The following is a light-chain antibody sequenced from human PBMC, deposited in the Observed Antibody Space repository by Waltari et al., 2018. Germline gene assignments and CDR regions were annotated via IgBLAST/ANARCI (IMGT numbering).Light chain of an antibody. CDR2: GAS. CDR1: QNVKNN. CDR3: QQYNNWPYT. J-gene: IGKJ2*01. V-gene: IGKV3-15*01. Sequence: EVVMTQSPATLSVSPGERATLSCRASQNVKNNLVWYQQKPGQAPRLLIYGASTRATGIPVRFSGSGSGTEFTLTISSLQSEDFAVYYCQQYNNWPYTFGQGTKLEIK.